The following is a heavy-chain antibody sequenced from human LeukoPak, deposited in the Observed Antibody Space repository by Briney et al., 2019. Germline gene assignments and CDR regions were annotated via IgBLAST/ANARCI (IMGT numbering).Heavy chain of an antibody. J-gene: IGHJ6*02. D-gene: IGHD1-1*01. CDR3: ARGASNWNFDYYGMDV. CDR1: GFTFSSCE. V-gene: IGHV3-48*03. CDR2: ISSSGSTI. Sequence: PGGSLRLSCAASGFTFSSCEMNWVRQAPGKGLEWVSYISSSGSTIYYADSVKGRFTISRDNAKNSLYLQMNSLRAEDPAVYYCARGASNWNFDYYGMDVWGQGTTVTVSS.